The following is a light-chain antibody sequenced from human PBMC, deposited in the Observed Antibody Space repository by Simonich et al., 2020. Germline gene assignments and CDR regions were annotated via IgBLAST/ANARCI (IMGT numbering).Light chain of an antibody. CDR1: QDISNY. J-gene: IGKJ3*01. CDR3: QQYDNLPFT. V-gene: IGKV1-33*01. Sequence: DIQLTQSPSSLSASVGDRVTITCQAGQDISNYLNWYQQKPGKAPKLLFYDASNLETGVPSRFSGSGSVTDFTFTISSLQPEDIATYYCQQYDNLPFTFGPGTKVDIK. CDR2: DAS.